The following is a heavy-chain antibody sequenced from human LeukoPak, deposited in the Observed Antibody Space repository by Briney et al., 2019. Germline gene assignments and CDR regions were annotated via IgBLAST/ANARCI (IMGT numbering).Heavy chain of an antibody. CDR2: INAGNGNT. V-gene: IGHV1-3*01. Sequence: ASVKVSCKASGYTFTSYAMHWVRQAPGQRLEWMGWINAGNGNTKYSQKFQGRVTITRDTSAGTAYMELSSLRSEDTAVYYCAREGYCSGGSCYWFDPWGQGTLVTVSS. D-gene: IGHD2-15*01. CDR1: GYTFTSYA. CDR3: AREGYCSGGSCYWFDP. J-gene: IGHJ5*02.